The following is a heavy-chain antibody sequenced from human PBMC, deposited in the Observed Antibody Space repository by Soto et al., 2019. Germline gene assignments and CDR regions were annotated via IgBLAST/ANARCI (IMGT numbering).Heavy chain of an antibody. Sequence: SVKVSCKASGGTFSSYAISWVRQAPGQGLEWMGGIIPIFGTANYAQKFQGRVTITADGSTSTAYMELSSLRSEDTAVYYCARDYSSGWYPDAFDIWGQGTTVTVSS. V-gene: IGHV1-69*13. CDR1: GGTFSSYA. D-gene: IGHD6-19*01. J-gene: IGHJ3*02. CDR2: IIPIFGTA. CDR3: ARDYSSGWYPDAFDI.